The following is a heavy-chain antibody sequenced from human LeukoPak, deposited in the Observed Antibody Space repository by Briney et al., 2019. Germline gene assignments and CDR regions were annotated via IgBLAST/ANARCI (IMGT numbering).Heavy chain of an antibody. CDR3: ARDPGVRWLVGFDY. D-gene: IGHD6-19*01. CDR1: GFTFNSYG. V-gene: IGHV3-33*01. Sequence: GGSLRLSCAASGFTFNSYGMRWVRQAPGKGLEWVAVIWYDGSNKYYADSVKGRFTISRDNSENTLYLQMDSLRAEDTAVYYCARDPGVRWLVGFDYWGQGTLVTVSS. J-gene: IGHJ4*02. CDR2: IWYDGSNK.